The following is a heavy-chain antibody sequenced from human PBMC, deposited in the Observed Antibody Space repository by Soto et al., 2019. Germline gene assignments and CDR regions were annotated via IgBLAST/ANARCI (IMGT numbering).Heavy chain of an antibody. D-gene: IGHD2-2*01. Sequence: QVQLVQSGAEAKKPGSSVKVSCKASGGTFSSYAISWVRQARGQGLEWMGGIIPISGTANYAQKFQGRVTITADESTSTAYMELSSLRSEDTAVYYCARSQGSRTSLEIYYYYYYGMDVWGQGTTVTVSS. CDR2: IIPISGTA. V-gene: IGHV1-69*01. CDR1: GGTFSSYA. CDR3: ARSQGSRTSLEIYYYYYYGMDV. J-gene: IGHJ6*02.